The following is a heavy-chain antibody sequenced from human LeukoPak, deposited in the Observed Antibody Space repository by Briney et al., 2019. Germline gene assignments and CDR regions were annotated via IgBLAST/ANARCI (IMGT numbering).Heavy chain of an antibody. CDR1: GYTFTSYA. J-gene: IGHJ4*02. D-gene: IGHD6-13*01. CDR2: INANTGNP. CDR3: ARDSWAAAGLIFDY. V-gene: IGHV7-4-1*02. Sequence: ASVKVSCKASGYTFTSYAMNWVRQAPGQGLEWMGWINANTGNPTYAQGFTGRFLFSLDTSVSTAYLQISSLKAEDTAVYYCARDSWAAAGLIFDYWGQGTLVTVSS.